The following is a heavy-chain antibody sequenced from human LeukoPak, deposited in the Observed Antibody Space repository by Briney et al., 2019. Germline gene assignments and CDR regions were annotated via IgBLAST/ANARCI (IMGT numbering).Heavy chain of an antibody. V-gene: IGHV3-33*01. J-gene: IGHJ4*02. Sequence: PGGSLRLSCAASGFTFSSYGMHWVRQAPGKGLEWVAVIWYDGSNKYYADSVKGRFTISRDNSRNTLYLQMNSLRPEDTAVYYCARDQPPSSPYIAAAGYFDCWGQGTLVTVSS. D-gene: IGHD6-13*01. CDR1: GFTFSSYG. CDR2: IWYDGSNK. CDR3: ARDQPPSSPYIAAAGYFDC.